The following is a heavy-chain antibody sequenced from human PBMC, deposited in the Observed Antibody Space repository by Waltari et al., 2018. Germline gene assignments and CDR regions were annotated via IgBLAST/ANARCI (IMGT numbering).Heavy chain of an antibody. CDR3: TTQEDCSGGSCYIDY. D-gene: IGHD2-15*01. CDR1: GFTFSNAW. J-gene: IGHJ4*02. CDR2: IKSKTDGGTT. Sequence: EVQLVESGGGLVKPGGSLRLSCAASGFTFSNAWMSWVRQAQGRGLEWVGRIKSKTDGGTTDYAAPVKGRFTISRDDSKNTLYLQMNSLKTEDTAVYYCTTQEDCSGGSCYIDYWGQGTLVTVSS. V-gene: IGHV3-15*01.